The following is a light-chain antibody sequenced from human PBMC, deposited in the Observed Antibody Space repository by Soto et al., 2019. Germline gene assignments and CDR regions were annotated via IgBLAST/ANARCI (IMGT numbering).Light chain of an antibody. Sequence: VLTQSPGTLSLSPGESATLSCRASQSVSNNYLAWYQQKTGQAPRLLIYGASNRATGIPDRLSGSGSGTDLSLTIRGLKPEDFAVYYCQKYRMSPNTCGQGTRLEIK. CDR3: QKYRMSPNT. CDR1: QSVSNNY. V-gene: IGKV3-20*01. CDR2: GAS. J-gene: IGKJ5*01.